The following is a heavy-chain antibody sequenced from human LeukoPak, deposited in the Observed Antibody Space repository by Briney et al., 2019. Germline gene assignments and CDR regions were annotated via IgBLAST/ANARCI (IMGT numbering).Heavy chain of an antibody. J-gene: IGHJ4*02. CDR3: ARLSTAVAGGDY. V-gene: IGHV3-7*01. CDR1: GLSFTNSW. CDR2: IKQDGSEK. Sequence: GGSLRLSCAASGLSFTNSWMSWVRETPGEGVEWGANIKQDGSEKYYVDSVKGRFTIYRENDKNSVYVKMNSLTPQDTALYYCARLSTAVAGGDYWGQGALVTVSS. D-gene: IGHD6-19*01.